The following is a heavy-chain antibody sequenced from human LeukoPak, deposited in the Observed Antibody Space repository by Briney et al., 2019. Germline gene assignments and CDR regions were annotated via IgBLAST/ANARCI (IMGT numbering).Heavy chain of an antibody. D-gene: IGHD6-19*01. CDR2: IYWDDDK. J-gene: IGHJ4*02. Sequence: SGPTLVNPTQTLTLTCTFSGFSVSTSGVGVSWIRQPPGKALEWLALIYWDDDKRYSPSLKSRLTITKDTSTNQVVLTMTYIDPVDTATYYCAYAVAGTLDYWGQGTLVTVSS. CDR3: AYAVAGTLDY. CDR1: GFSVSTSGVG. V-gene: IGHV2-5*02.